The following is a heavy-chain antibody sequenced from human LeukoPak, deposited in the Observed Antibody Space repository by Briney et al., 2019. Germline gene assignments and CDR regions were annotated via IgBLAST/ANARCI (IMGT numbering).Heavy chain of an antibody. J-gene: IGHJ4*02. D-gene: IGHD5-12*01. Sequence: PSETLSLTCDVSGYSIRSDSYWGWVRQPPGKGLEWIASISHTGSTYYNPSLKSRVTMSVDTSKNQFSLNLSSVTAADTAVYYCARDDPYSGYSFDYWGQGTLVTVSS. CDR3: ARDDPYSGYSFDY. CDR2: ISHTGST. CDR1: GYSIRSDSY. V-gene: IGHV4-38-2*02.